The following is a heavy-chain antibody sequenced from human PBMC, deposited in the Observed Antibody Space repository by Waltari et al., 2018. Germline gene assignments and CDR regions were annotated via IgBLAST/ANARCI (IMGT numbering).Heavy chain of an antibody. CDR3: ARLLGLASRVGGIDFFDT. D-gene: IGHD3-16*01. Sequence: VESGGGLGQPGGSVRTSGVAFVLTLRPYSMAWARQPPGKGLEWLANIKHDGSAAYCLDSLKGRFTIARDNAKNSVYLQMSNGRAADTARYFCARLLGLASRVGGIDFFDTWGPGNMVNVSS. J-gene: IGHJ4*01. CDR2: IKHDGSAA. V-gene: IGHV3-7*03. CDR1: VLTLRPYS.